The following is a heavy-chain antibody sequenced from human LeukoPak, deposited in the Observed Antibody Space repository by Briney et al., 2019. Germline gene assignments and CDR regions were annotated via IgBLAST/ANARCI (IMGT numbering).Heavy chain of an antibody. CDR1: GFTFSSYA. CDR3: ATATFYVTSGYFPS. CDR2: ISGDKSHI. J-gene: IGHJ5*02. Sequence: QTGGSLRLSCAASGFTFSSYAMHWVRQAPGQGLVWVSDISGDKSHIAYADPVKGRFTISRDNAKNTLHLQMNSLRDEDTAVYYCATATFYVTSGYFPSWGQGTLVTVSS. V-gene: IGHV3-74*01. D-gene: IGHD3-22*01.